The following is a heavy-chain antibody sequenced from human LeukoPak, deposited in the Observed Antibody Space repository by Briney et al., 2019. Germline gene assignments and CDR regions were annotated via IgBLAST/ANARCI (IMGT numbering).Heavy chain of an antibody. CDR2: IYYSGST. J-gene: IGHJ4*02. CDR1: GGSISSYY. Sequence: PSETLSLTCTVSGGSISSYYWSWIRQPPGKGLERIGYIYYSGSTNYNPSLKSRVTISVDTSKNQFSLKLSSVTAADTAVYYCARLGGYDSSGYYPFDYWGQGTLVTVSS. V-gene: IGHV4-59*08. D-gene: IGHD3-22*01. CDR3: ARLGGYDSSGYYPFDY.